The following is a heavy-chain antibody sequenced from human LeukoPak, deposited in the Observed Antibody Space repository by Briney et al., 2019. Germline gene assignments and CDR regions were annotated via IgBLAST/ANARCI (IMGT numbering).Heavy chain of an antibody. V-gene: IGHV3-23*01. CDR1: GFTFSSYA. D-gene: IGHD3-16*02. Sequence: GGSLRLSCAASGFTFSSYAMSWVRQAPGKGLEWVSAISGSGGSTYYADSVKGRLTISRDNSKNTLYLQMNSLRAEDTAVYYCAKGPYDYVWGSYRPTLYYFDYWGQGTLVTVSS. CDR2: ISGSGGST. J-gene: IGHJ4*02. CDR3: AKGPYDYVWGSYRPTLYYFDY.